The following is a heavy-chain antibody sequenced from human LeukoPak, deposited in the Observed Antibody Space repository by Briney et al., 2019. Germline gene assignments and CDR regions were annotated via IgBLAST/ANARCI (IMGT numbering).Heavy chain of an antibody. V-gene: IGHV4-4*02. CDR1: GDSFSSRNW. CDR3: ASGATANYYYGMDV. CDR2: IYHSGST. J-gene: IGHJ6*02. Sequence: PSETLSLTCAVSGDSFSSRNWWSWVRQPPGKGLEWIGEIYHSGSTNYNPSLKSRVTISVDTSKNQFSLKLSSVTAADTAVYYCASGATANYYYGMDVWGQGTTVTVSS. D-gene: IGHD5-18*01.